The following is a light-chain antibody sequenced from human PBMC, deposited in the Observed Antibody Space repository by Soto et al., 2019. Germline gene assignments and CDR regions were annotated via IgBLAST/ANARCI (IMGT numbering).Light chain of an antibody. CDR2: AAS. J-gene: IGKJ1*01. CDR1: QSNSNY. CDR3: QQSYTRT. V-gene: IGKV1-39*01. Sequence: IQLTPSPSSLSASVGDRVSIFCRASQSNSNYLNWYQQKPGKAPKVLIFAASELQSGVPSRCSGSGSGTDFTLTISSLQPDDFATYYCQQSYTRTFGQGTKVDIK.